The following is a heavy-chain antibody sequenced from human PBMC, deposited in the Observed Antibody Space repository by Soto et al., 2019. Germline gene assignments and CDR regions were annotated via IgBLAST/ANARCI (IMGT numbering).Heavy chain of an antibody. V-gene: IGHV2-5*02. D-gene: IGHD2-21*01. Sequence: QITLKESGPTLVKPTQTLTLTCTFSGFSLSSSGVGVGWIRQPPGKALEWLTFIYWDDDKRYSPSLKSRLTTTKDTSKNQVVLTLTNMDPXDXXXXXXXXXXVAGITYYFDSWGQGTLLTVSS. CDR1: GFSLSSSGVG. J-gene: IGHJ4*02. CDR3: XXXXVAGITYYFDS. CDR2: IYWDDDK.